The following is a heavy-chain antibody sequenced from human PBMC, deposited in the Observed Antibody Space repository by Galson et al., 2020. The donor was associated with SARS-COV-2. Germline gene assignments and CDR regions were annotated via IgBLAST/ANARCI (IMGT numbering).Heavy chain of an antibody. V-gene: IGHV3-30*04. J-gene: IGHJ3*02. D-gene: IGHD3-10*01. CDR2: ISYDGSNT. CDR1: GFTFSSYA. CDR3: ARFPEWFGELNDAFDI. Sequence: GGSLRLSCAASGFTFSSYAMHWVRQAPGKGLEWVAVISYDGSNTYYADSVKGRFTISRDNSKNTLYLQMNSLRAEDTAVYYCARFPEWFGELNDAFDIWGQGTMVTVSS.